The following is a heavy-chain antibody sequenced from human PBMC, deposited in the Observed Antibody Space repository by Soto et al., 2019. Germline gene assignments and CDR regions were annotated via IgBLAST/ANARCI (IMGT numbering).Heavy chain of an antibody. V-gene: IGHV3-53*01. J-gene: IGHJ6*02. CDR1: GFTVSSNY. Sequence: GGSLRLSCAVSGFTVSSNYMSWVRQAPGKGLEWVSVIYSGGSTYYADSVKGRFTISRDNSKNTLYLQMNSLRAEDTAVYYCARPYSYGSYYYYGMDVWGQGTTVTVSS. D-gene: IGHD5-18*01. CDR2: IYSGGST. CDR3: ARPYSYGSYYYYGMDV.